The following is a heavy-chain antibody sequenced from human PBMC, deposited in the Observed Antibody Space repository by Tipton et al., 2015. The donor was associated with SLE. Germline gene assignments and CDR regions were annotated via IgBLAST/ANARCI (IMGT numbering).Heavy chain of an antibody. Sequence: TLSLTCTVSGGSISGYYWNWIRQPPGKGLEWVGYINYSGNTNYNPSLKSRVTISVDTSKTHFSLRLNSVTAADTAVYYCARDFVGAIDSWGQGALVTVSS. V-gene: IGHV4-59*01. D-gene: IGHD1-26*01. J-gene: IGHJ4*02. CDR3: ARDFVGAIDS. CDR1: GGSISGYY. CDR2: INYSGNT.